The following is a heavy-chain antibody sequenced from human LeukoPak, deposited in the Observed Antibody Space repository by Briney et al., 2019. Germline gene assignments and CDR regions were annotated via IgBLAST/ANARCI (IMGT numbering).Heavy chain of an antibody. CDR1: GGSISHYY. CDR3: AREDPQTKVPEGMDV. J-gene: IGHJ6*02. Sequence: SETLSLTCTVSGGSISHYYWSWIRQPPGKGPEWIGYIYYTGTTNYNPSLKSRVTISVDTSKNQFSLKLNSVIAADTAVYYCAREDPQTKVPEGMDVWGQGTTVTVSS. D-gene: IGHD4/OR15-4a*01. CDR2: IYYTGTT. V-gene: IGHV4-59*01.